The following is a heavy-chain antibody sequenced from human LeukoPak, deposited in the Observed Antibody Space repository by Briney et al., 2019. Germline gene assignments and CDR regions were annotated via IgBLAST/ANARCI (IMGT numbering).Heavy chain of an antibody. CDR3: ARHPQQWLDLGFDY. V-gene: IGHV4-39*01. CDR1: GGPISSSSYY. D-gene: IGHD6-19*01. J-gene: IGHJ4*02. CDR2: IYYSGST. Sequence: SETLSLTCTVSGGPISSSSYYWGWIRQPPGKGLEWIGSIYYSGSTYYNPSLKSRVTISVDTSKNQFSLKLSSVTAADTAVYYCARHPQQWLDLGFDYWGQGTLVTVSS.